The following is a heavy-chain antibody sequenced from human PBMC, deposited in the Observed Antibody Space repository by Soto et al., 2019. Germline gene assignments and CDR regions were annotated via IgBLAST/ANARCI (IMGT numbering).Heavy chain of an antibody. V-gene: IGHV4-30-2*01. Sequence: KTSETLSLTCAVSGGSISSGGYSWSWIRQPPGKGLEWIGYIYHSGSTYYNPSLKSRVTISVDRSKNQFSLKLSSVTAADTAVYYCARGPSMITFGGVIVYPGVFDPWGQGTLVTVSS. CDR2: IYHSGST. CDR3: ARGPSMITFGGVIVYPGVFDP. CDR1: GGSISSGGYS. J-gene: IGHJ5*02. D-gene: IGHD3-16*02.